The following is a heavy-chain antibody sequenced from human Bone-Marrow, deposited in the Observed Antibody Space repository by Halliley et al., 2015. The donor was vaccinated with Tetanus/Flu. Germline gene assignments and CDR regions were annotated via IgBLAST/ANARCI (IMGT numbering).Heavy chain of an antibody. CDR2: ISSQGNGT. V-gene: IGHV3-64D*08. CDR3: VKDRATTLSGVVIPPD. CDR1: GFTFSDYA. Sequence: SLRLSCSASGFTFSDYAIHWVRQAPGKGLEYISAISSQGNGTYYVDSVKGRFILSRDNSKNTLFLRMTNLRIEDTAIYYCVKDRATTLSGVVIPPDWGQGTQVTVSS. D-gene: IGHD3-3*01. J-gene: IGHJ4*02.